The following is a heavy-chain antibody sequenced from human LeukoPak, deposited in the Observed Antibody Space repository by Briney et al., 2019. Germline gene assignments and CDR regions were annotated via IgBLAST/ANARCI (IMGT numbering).Heavy chain of an antibody. Sequence: ASVKVSCKASGYTFTSYGISWVRQAPGQGLEWMGWISAYNGNTNYAQKLQGRVTMTTDTSTSTAYMELRSLRSDDTAVYYCARLWETDYYDSSGYYADYWGQGTLVTVSS. CDR2: ISAYNGNT. J-gene: IGHJ4*02. CDR1: GYTFTSYG. V-gene: IGHV1-18*01. D-gene: IGHD3-22*01. CDR3: ARLWETDYYDSSGYYADY.